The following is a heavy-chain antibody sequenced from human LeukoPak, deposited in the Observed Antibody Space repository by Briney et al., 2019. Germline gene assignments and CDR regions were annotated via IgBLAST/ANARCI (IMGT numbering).Heavy chain of an antibody. CDR2: INQDGSQK. CDR1: GFTFSTYW. Sequence: GGCLRLSCAASGFTFSTYWMSWVRQAAGNGLEWVANINQDGSQKRYVDSVQGRFTISRDNTKNSLFLQMNSLRAEDTAVYYCARLKDDVTKLDYWGQGTLVTVSS. CDR3: ARLKDDVTKLDY. D-gene: IGHD2-8*01. V-gene: IGHV3-7*01. J-gene: IGHJ4*02.